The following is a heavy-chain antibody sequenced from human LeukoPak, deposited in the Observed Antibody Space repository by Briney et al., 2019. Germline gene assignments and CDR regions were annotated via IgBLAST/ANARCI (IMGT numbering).Heavy chain of an antibody. Sequence: ASVKVSCKVSGYTLTELSMHWVRQAPGKGLEWMGGFDPEDGETIYAQKFQGRVTMTEDTSTDTAYMELSSLRSEDTAVYYCAADPIVAPAAKDWYFDLWGRGTLVTVSS. CDR2: FDPEDGET. CDR3: AADPIVAPAAKDWYFDL. D-gene: IGHD2-2*01. V-gene: IGHV1-24*01. CDR1: GYTLTELS. J-gene: IGHJ2*01.